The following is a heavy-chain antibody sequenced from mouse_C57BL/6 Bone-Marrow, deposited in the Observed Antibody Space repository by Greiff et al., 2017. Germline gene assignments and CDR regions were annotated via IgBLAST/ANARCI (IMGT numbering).Heavy chain of an antibody. Sequence: EVKLVESGEGLVKPGGSLTLSCAASGFTFSSYAMSWVRQTPEKRLEWVAYISSGGDYIYYADPVNGRFPISRDNARNTLYLQRSGLKTEDTAMYYCTSDRGGTRFAYWGQGTLVTVSA. CDR1: GFTFSSYA. V-gene: IGHV5-9-1*02. CDR3: TSDRGGTRFAY. CDR2: ISSGGDYI. D-gene: IGHD3-1*01. J-gene: IGHJ3*01.